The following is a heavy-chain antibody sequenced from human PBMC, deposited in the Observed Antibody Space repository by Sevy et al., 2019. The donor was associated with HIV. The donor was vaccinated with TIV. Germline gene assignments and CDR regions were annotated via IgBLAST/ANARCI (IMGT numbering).Heavy chain of an antibody. V-gene: IGHV3-23*01. D-gene: IGHD6-13*01. CDR3: AKAPSIAAAGPRGDYFDY. J-gene: IGHJ4*02. CDR2: ISGSGGST. Sequence: GGSLRLSCAASGFTFSSYAMSWVRQAPGKGLEWVSAISGSGGSTYYADSVKGRFTISRDKSKNTLYLQMNSLRAEDTAVYYCAKAPSIAAAGPRGDYFDYWGQGTLVTVSS. CDR1: GFTFSSYA.